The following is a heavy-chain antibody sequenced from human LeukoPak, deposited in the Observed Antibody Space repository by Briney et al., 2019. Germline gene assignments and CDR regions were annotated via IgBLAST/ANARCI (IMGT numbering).Heavy chain of an antibody. D-gene: IGHD4-23*01. Sequence: GESVKISCKGSGYSFTSYWIGWVRQLPGKGLEWMGIIYPGDSDTRYSPSFQGQVTISADKSISTAYLQWSSLKASDTAMYYCARLAVVTPYYFDYWGQGTLVTVSS. CDR3: ARLAVVTPYYFDY. CDR1: GYSFTSYW. CDR2: IYPGDSDT. V-gene: IGHV5-51*01. J-gene: IGHJ4*02.